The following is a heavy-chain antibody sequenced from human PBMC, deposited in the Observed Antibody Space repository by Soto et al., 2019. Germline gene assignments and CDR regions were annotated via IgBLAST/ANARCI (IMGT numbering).Heavy chain of an antibody. D-gene: IGHD3-22*01. J-gene: IGHJ6*02. Sequence: ELLPLPWALAGACISSSNWGSWLRQPPGKGLWWIGEIYHSGSTNYNPSRKSRVTISVDKCKKQFSLKLSSVTAEDTAVYYCARGRSYYDSSGYYYYYYCMDVWGQGTTVT. CDR2: IYHSGST. CDR3: ARGRSYYDSSGYYYYYYCMDV. V-gene: IGHV4-4*02. CDR1: GACISSSNW.